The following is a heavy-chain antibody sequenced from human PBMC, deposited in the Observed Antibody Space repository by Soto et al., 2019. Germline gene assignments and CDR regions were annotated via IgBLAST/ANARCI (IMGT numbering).Heavy chain of an antibody. CDR2: INANSGGT. Sequence: GSVKVSCKASGYTFTGYYMHWVRQAPGQGVEWMGWINANSGGTNYSQEFHVRLTMTRDTSISTAYMELSRLRSDDAPVYYCVRILTRRLIYLKNGMEVWGQGTPVTVSS. D-gene: IGHD2-2*02. J-gene: IGHJ6*02. CDR3: VRILTRRLIYLKNGMEV. V-gene: IGHV1-2*02. CDR1: GYTFTGYY.